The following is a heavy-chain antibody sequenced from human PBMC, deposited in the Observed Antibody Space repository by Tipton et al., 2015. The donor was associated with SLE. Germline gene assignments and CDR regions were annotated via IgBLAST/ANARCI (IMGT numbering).Heavy chain of an antibody. J-gene: IGHJ6*03. CDR3: ASKVAVAGRHYYYYMDV. Sequence: TLSLTCTVSGGSISSGSYYWSWIRQPAGKGLEWIGRIYTSGSTNYNPSLKSRVTISVDTSKNQFSLKLSSVTAADTAVYYCASKVAVAGRHYYYYMDVWGKGTTVTVSS. CDR1: GGSISSGSYY. D-gene: IGHD6-19*01. CDR2: IYTSGST. V-gene: IGHV4-61*02.